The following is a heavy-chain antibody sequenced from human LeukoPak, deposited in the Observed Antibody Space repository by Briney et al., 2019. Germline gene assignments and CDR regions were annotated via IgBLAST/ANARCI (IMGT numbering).Heavy chain of an antibody. Sequence: SETLSLTCTVSGGSMSSDSWSWIRQPPGKGLEWIGLIFYSGTTNYNPSLKSRVTMSVDTSKNQFSLMLSSVTAADTAVYYCARETLGVTAFDIWGQGTMVTVSS. V-gene: IGHV4-59*01. J-gene: IGHJ3*02. CDR2: IFYSGTT. CDR3: ARETLGVTAFDI. D-gene: IGHD2-21*02. CDR1: GGSMSSDS.